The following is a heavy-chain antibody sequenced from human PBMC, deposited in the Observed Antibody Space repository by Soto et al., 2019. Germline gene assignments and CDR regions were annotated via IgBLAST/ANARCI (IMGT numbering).Heavy chain of an antibody. Sequence: SETLSLTCTVSGGSISSGGYYWSGIRQHPGKGLEWIGYIYYSGSTYYNPSLKSRVTISVDTSKNQFSLKLSSVTAADTAVYYCAGTYYHDSSGYYYPNWFDPWGQGTLVTVSS. CDR1: GGSISSGGYY. CDR3: AGTYYHDSSGYYYPNWFDP. V-gene: IGHV4-31*03. CDR2: IYYSGST. J-gene: IGHJ5*02. D-gene: IGHD3-22*01.